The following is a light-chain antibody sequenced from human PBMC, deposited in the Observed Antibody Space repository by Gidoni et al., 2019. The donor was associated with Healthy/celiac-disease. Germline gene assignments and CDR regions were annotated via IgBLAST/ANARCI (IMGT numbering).Light chain of an antibody. J-gene: IGKJ4*01. Sequence: EIVMTQSPATLSVSPGERATLSCRASQSVSSNLAWYQQKPGQAPRLLIYGASTRATGIPARFSGSGSGTEFTRTISSLQSEDFAVYYCQQYNNWPLTFXGXTKVEIK. CDR1: QSVSSN. CDR2: GAS. V-gene: IGKV3-15*01. CDR3: QQYNNWPLT.